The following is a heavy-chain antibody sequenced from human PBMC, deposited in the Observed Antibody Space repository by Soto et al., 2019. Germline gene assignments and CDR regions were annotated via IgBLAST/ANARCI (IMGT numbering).Heavy chain of an antibody. V-gene: IGHV3-33*01. J-gene: IGHJ6*02. Sequence: QVQLVESGGGVVQPGRSLRLSCAASGFTFSSYGMHWVRQAPGKGLEWVAVIWYDGSNKYYADSLKGRFTISRDNSKNTLYLQMNSLRAEDTAVYYCARDKSLTFGGVIVYYYYYGMDVWGQGTTVTVSS. D-gene: IGHD3-16*02. CDR3: ARDKSLTFGGVIVYYYYYGMDV. CDR2: IWYDGSNK. CDR1: GFTFSSYG.